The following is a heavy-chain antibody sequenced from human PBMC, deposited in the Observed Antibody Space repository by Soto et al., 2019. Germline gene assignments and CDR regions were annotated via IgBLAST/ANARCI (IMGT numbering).Heavy chain of an antibody. CDR1: GFTFSSYA. CDR2: ISGSGGST. CDR3: AKEYDYYDSSGDAFDI. V-gene: IGHV3-23*01. D-gene: IGHD3-22*01. Sequence: GGSLRLSCAASGFTFSSYAMSWVRQAPGKGLEWVSAISGSGGSTYYADSVKGRYTISRDNSKNTLYLQMNSLRAEDTAVYYCAKEYDYYDSSGDAFDILGQGTMVTVSS. J-gene: IGHJ3*02.